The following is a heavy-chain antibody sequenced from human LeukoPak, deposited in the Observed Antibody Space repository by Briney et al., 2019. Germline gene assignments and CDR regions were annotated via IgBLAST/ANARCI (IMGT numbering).Heavy chain of an antibody. CDR1: GFTFGDYA. Sequence: PGGSLRLSCTASGFTFGDYAMSWVRQAPGKGLEWVGFIRSKAYGGTTEYAASVKGRFTISRDDSKSIAYLQMNSLKTEDTAVYYCTRRAKYGSGTNYYYYYMDVWGKGTTVTISS. J-gene: IGHJ6*03. D-gene: IGHD3-10*01. V-gene: IGHV3-49*04. CDR3: TRRAKYGSGTNYYYYYMDV. CDR2: IRSKAYGGTT.